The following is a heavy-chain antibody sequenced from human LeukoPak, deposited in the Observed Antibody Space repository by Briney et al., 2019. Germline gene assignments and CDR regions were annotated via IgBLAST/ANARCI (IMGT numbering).Heavy chain of an antibody. V-gene: IGHV1-69*01. CDR1: GGTFSSYA. CDR2: IIPIFGTA. D-gene: IGHD4-11*01. J-gene: IGHJ4*02. Sequence: ASVKVSCKASGGTFSSYAISWVRQAPGQGLEWMGGIIPIFGTANYAQKFLGRVTITADESTSTAYMELSSLRSEDTAVYYCARLDDYSNYCTSYWGQGTLVTVSS. CDR3: ARLDDYSNYCTSY.